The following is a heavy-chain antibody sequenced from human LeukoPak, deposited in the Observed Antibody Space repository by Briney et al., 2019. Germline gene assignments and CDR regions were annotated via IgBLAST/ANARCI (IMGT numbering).Heavy chain of an antibody. CDR2: INPNSGGT. CDR3: AREFSGNPGYYGMDV. J-gene: IGHJ6*02. D-gene: IGHD3-10*01. Sequence: ASVKVSCKASGYTFTCYYMHWVRQAPGQGLEWMGWINPNSGGTNYAQKFQGRVTMTRDTSISTAYMVLSRLRSDDTAVYYCAREFSGNPGYYGMDVWGQGTTVTVSS. V-gene: IGHV1-2*02. CDR1: GYTFTCYY.